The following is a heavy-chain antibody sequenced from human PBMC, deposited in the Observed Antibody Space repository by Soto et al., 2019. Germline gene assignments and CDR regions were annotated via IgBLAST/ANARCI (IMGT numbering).Heavy chain of an antibody. CDR2: ISGGGDRT. J-gene: IGHJ2*01. Sequence: EVELLESGGGLVQPGGSLRLSCEGSGFTFINIAMTWVRQAPGKGLEWVSGISGGGDRTFDADSVKGRFTISRDNSKNTVNLQMNSLRADDTAVYYCARKVLGSTTRPDWWYFDLRGRGTLVTVSS. CDR3: ARKVLGSTTRPDWWYFDL. V-gene: IGHV3-23*01. D-gene: IGHD3-16*01. CDR1: GFTFINIA.